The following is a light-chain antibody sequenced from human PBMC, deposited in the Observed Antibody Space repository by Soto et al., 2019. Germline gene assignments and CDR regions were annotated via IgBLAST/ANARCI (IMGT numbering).Light chain of an antibody. CDR2: AAS. Sequence: EIVVTQSPATLSLSPGERASLSCRASQSVSSNVAWYQQKRGQAPRLLIYAASTRATGIPTRFSGSGSGTEFTPTISSLQSEDFAVYYCQQYTEWPPWTFGQGTKVDIK. CDR3: QQYTEWPPWT. CDR1: QSVSSN. J-gene: IGKJ1*01. V-gene: IGKV3-15*01.